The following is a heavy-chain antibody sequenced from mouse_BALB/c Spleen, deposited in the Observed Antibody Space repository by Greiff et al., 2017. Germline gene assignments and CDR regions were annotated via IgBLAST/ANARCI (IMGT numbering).Heavy chain of an antibody. CDR3: TCYYYGSSYYFDY. V-gene: IGHV1-5*01. J-gene: IGHJ2*01. CDR2: IYPGNSDT. Sequence: EVQLQQSGTVLARPGASVKMSCKASGYTFTSYWMHWVKQRPGQGLEWIGAIYPGNSDTSYNQKFKGKAKLTAVTSTSTAYMELSSLTNEDSAVYYYTCYYYGSSYYFDYWGQGTTLTVSS. CDR1: GYTFTSYW. D-gene: IGHD1-1*01.